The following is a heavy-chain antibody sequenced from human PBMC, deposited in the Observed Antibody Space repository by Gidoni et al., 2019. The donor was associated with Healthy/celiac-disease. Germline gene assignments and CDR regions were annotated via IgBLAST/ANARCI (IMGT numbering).Heavy chain of an antibody. J-gene: IGHJ6*02. CDR3: ARDPSGDPGFYYYYGMDV. V-gene: IGHV3-33*01. D-gene: IGHD2-21*02. CDR2: IWYDGSNK. CDR1: GFTFSSYG. Sequence: QVQLVESGGGVVQPGRSLRLSCAASGFTFSSYGMHWVRQAPGKGLEWVAVIWYDGSNKYYADSVKGRFTISRDNSKNTLYLQMNSLRAEDTAVYYCARDPSGDPGFYYYYGMDVWGQGTTVTVSS.